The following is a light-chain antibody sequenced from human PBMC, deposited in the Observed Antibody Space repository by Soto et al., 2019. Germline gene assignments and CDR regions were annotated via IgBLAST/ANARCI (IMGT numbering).Light chain of an antibody. CDR3: GTWDSSLSAWV. CDR1: SSNIGNNY. CDR2: ENN. V-gene: IGLV1-51*02. Sequence: QSVLTQPPSVSAAPGQKVTISCSGSSSNIGNNYVSWYQQLPGTATKLLIYENNKRPSGIPDRLSGSKSGTSATLGITGLQAGDEADYYCGTWDSSLSAWVFGGGTKLTVL. J-gene: IGLJ3*02.